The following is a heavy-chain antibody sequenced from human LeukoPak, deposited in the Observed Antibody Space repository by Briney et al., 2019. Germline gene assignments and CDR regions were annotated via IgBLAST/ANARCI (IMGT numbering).Heavy chain of an antibody. CDR2: IYYSGST. V-gene: IGHV4-39*01. Sequence: SETLSLTCTVSGGSISSSSYYWGWIRQPPGKGLEWIGSIYYSGSTYYNPSLKSRVTISVDTSKNQFSLKLSSVTAADTAVYYCARRSWGATTVDYWGQGTLVTASS. D-gene: IGHD1-26*01. J-gene: IGHJ4*02. CDR1: GGSISSSSYY. CDR3: ARRSWGATTVDY.